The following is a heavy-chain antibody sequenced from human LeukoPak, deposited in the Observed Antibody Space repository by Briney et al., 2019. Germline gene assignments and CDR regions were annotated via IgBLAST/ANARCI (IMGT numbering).Heavy chain of an antibody. CDR2: IYWNDHK. V-gene: IGHV2-5*01. CDR1: GFSVNTSGVG. Sequence: ESGPTLVKPTQTLTLTCTFSGFSVNTSGVGVGWVRQPPGRALEWLALIYWNDHKRYSPSLKNRLTITKDTSKNQVVLTMTNVDPVDTATYYCAHLKYYDILTGNWFDPWGQGTLVTVSS. CDR3: AHLKYYDILTGNWFDP. D-gene: IGHD3-9*01. J-gene: IGHJ5*02.